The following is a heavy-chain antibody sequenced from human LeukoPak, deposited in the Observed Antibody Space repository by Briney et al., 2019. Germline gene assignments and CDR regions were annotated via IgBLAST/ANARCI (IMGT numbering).Heavy chain of an antibody. CDR2: IQHDGNVK. CDR3: GNQCSGGTCPEH. D-gene: IGHD2-15*01. CDR1: GFSISRYW. J-gene: IGHJ1*01. V-gene: IGHV3-7*01. Sequence: GGSLRLSCAASGFSISRYWMIWVRQAPGKGLEWVGNIQHDGNVKHYVDSVRGRFTISRDNAKNSVYLQMNSLRAEDSAVYFCGNQCSGGTCPEHWGQGTQVTVSS.